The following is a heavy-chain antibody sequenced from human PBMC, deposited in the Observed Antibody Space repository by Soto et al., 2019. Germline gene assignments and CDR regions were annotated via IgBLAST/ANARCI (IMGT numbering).Heavy chain of an antibody. D-gene: IGHD6-19*01. Sequence: GWSPRLSCAASVFTFSDYYMSWIRQAPGKGLEWVSYISSSGSTIYYADSVKGRFTISRDNAKNSLYLQMNSLRAEDTAVYYCAGAVAGLYGAFDYWGQGTLVTVSS. CDR1: VFTFSDYY. CDR3: AGAVAGLYGAFDY. CDR2: ISSSGSTI. V-gene: IGHV3-11*01. J-gene: IGHJ4*02.